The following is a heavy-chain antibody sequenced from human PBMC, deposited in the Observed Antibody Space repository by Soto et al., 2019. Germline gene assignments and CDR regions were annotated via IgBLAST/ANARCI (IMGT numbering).Heavy chain of an antibody. J-gene: IGHJ4*02. CDR3: ALNGLYGDLFDY. D-gene: IGHD4-17*01. V-gene: IGHV4-34*01. Sequence: QVQLQQWGAGLLKPSETLSLTCAVYGGSFSGYYWSWIRQPPGKGLEWIGEINHSGSTNYNPSLKSRVTISVDTSKNQFSLKLSSVTAADTAVYYCALNGLYGDLFDYWGQGTLVTVSS. CDR2: INHSGST. CDR1: GGSFSGYY.